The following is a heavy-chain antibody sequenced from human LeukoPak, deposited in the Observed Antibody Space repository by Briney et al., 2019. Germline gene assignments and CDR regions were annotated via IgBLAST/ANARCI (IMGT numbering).Heavy chain of an antibody. J-gene: IGHJ3*02. D-gene: IGHD3-16*02. V-gene: IGHV3-7*01. CDR1: GFTFSSYG. Sequence: GGSLRLSCAASGFTFSSYGMHWVRQAPGKGLEWVANIKQDGGEKYYVDSAKGRFTISRDNAKNSLYLQMNSLRAEDTAVYYCARDPGDYVWGSYRHDDAFDIWGQGTMVTVSS. CDR3: ARDPGDYVWGSYRHDDAFDI. CDR2: IKQDGGEK.